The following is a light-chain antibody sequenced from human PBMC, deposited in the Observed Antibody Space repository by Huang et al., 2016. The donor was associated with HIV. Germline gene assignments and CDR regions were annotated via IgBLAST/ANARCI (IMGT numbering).Light chain of an antibody. V-gene: IGKV1-5*03. CDR1: QSINNW. CDR3: QQYNTYWT. Sequence: DIQMTQSPSTLSASVGDKVTITCRASQSINNWLAWYQQKPGKAPKLLIYKASNLESGVPSRFSGSGSGTEFTLTINSLQPDDFATFYCQQYNTYWTFGQGTKVDIK. CDR2: KAS. J-gene: IGKJ1*01.